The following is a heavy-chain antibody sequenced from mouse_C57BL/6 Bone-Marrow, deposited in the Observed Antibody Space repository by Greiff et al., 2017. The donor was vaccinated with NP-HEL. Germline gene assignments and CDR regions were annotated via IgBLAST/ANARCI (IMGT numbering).Heavy chain of an antibody. CDR1: GYTFTNYW. Sequence: VQLQQPGAELVKPGASVKLSCKASGYTFTNYWMHWVKQRPGQGLEWIGMIHPNSGSTNYNEKFKSKATLTVDKSSSTAYMQLSSLTSEDSAVYYCARRLLRAWFAYWGQGTLVTVSA. CDR2: IHPNSGST. CDR3: ARRLLRAWFAY. V-gene: IGHV1-64*01. J-gene: IGHJ3*01. D-gene: IGHD2-10*01.